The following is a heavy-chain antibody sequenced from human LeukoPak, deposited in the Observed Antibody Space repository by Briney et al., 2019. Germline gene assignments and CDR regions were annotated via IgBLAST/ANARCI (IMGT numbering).Heavy chain of an antibody. Sequence: GGSLRFSGAASRFTFDDYTRHWLRQAPGKGREWGSLISRDGGSTYYADSVKGRFTISRDNSKNSLYLQMNSLRTEDTALYYCAKGSSGWGNYYYYYGMDVWGQGTTVTVSS. D-gene: IGHD6-19*01. J-gene: IGHJ6*02. CDR1: RFTFDDYT. CDR3: AKGSSGWGNYYYYYGMDV. CDR2: ISRDGGST. V-gene: IGHV3-43*01.